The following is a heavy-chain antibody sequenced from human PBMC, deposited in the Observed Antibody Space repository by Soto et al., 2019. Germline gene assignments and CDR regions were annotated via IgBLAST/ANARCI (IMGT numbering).Heavy chain of an antibody. CDR2: IRYDGSNI. V-gene: IGHV3-33*01. Sequence: QVQLVESGGGVVQPGRSLRLSCAASGFTFSGLGMHWVRQAPGKGLEWVAVIRYDGSNIYYADAVKGRFTISRDNSKDTLYLQMKRLRADATAVYYCARDGVGHTTFFGYFDYWGQGTLVTVSS. D-gene: IGHD1-26*01. CDR1: GFTFSGLG. CDR3: ARDGVGHTTFFGYFDY. J-gene: IGHJ4*02.